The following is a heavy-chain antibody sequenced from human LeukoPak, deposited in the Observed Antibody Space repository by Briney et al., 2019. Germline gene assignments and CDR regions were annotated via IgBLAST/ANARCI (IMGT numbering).Heavy chain of an antibody. V-gene: IGHV1-8*03. CDR2: MNPNSGNT. CDR3: ARGGYSSSWYMSNYYYYMDV. D-gene: IGHD6-13*01. Sequence: ASVKVSCKASGYTFTSYDINWVRQATGQGLEWMGWMNPNSGNTGYAQKFQGRVTITRNTSISTAYMELSSLRSEDTAVYYCARGGYSSSWYMSNYYYYMDVWGQGTLVTVSS. CDR1: GYTFTSYD. J-gene: IGHJ6*03.